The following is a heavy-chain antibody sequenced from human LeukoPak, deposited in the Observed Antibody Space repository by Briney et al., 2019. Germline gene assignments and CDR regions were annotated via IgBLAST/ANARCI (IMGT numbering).Heavy chain of an antibody. J-gene: IGHJ5*01. V-gene: IGHV3-23*01. Sequence: GGSLRLSCAASGFTFSSYAMSWVRQAPGKGLEWVSAISGSGGSTYYADSVKGRFTISRDNSKNTVYLQMNSLRAEDTAVYYCARQYCSGGSCSGNWFGSWGQGTLVTVSS. CDR1: GFTFSSYA. D-gene: IGHD2-15*01. CDR2: ISGSGGST. CDR3: ARQYCSGGSCSGNWFGS.